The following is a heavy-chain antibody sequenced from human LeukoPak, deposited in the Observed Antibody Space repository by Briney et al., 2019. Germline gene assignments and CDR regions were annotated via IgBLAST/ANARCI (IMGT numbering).Heavy chain of an antibody. J-gene: IGHJ4*02. CDR2: ISAYNGNT. CDR1: GYTFTSYY. CDR3: ARGRGSSWSPPNDY. Sequence: ASVKVSCKASGYTFTSYYMHWVRQAPGQGLEWMGWISAYNGNTNYAQKLQGRVTMTTDTSTSTAYMELRSLRSDDTAVYYCARGRGSSWSPPNDYWGQGTLVTVSS. V-gene: IGHV1-18*04. D-gene: IGHD6-13*01.